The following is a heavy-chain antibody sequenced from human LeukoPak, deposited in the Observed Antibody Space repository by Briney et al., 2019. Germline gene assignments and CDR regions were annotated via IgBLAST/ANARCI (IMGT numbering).Heavy chain of an antibody. V-gene: IGHV3-7*01. J-gene: IGHJ4*02. Sequence: PGGSLRLSCAASGFTFRTYWMSWVRQAPGKGLEWVANIKQDGSEKYYVDSVKGRFTISRDNAKNSLYLQMNSLRAEDTAVYYCARDGADFWSGPYDKLFDYWGQGTLVTVSS. CDR3: ARDGADFWSGPYDKLFDY. CDR1: GFTFRTYW. CDR2: IKQDGSEK. D-gene: IGHD3-3*01.